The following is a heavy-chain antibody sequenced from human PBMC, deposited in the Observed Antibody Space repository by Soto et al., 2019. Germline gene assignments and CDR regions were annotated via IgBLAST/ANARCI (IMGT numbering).Heavy chain of an antibody. J-gene: IGHJ4*02. CDR1: GFTFSSYA. Sequence: GGTLRLSCAASGFTFSSYARHWVRQAPGKGLEWVAVISYDGSNKYNADSVKGRFTISRDNYKNTLYLQMNSMTAEATAVYYCAIDAVTMIVVGSVWFDCWGQGTLVTVSS. D-gene: IGHD3-22*01. CDR3: AIDAVTMIVVGSVWFDC. CDR2: ISYDGSNK. V-gene: IGHV3-30-3*01.